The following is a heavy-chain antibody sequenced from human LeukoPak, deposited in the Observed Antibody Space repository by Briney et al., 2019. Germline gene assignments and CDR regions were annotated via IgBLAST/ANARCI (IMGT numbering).Heavy chain of an antibody. V-gene: IGHV3-21*01. Sequence: GGSLRLSCAASGFTFSSYGMNWVRQAPGKGLEWVSSISSSSSYIYYADSVKGRFTISRDNAKNSLYLQMNSLRAEDTAVYCCARGGTAMVRDYYYYGMDVWGQGTTVTVSS. CDR2: ISSSSSYI. D-gene: IGHD5-18*01. CDR3: ARGGTAMVRDYYYYGMDV. J-gene: IGHJ6*02. CDR1: GFTFSSYG.